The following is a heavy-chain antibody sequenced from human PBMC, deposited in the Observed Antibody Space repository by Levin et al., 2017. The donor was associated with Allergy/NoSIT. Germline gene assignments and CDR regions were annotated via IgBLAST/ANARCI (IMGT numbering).Heavy chain of an antibody. CDR3: ARWNRDSSDWYVDY. V-gene: IGHV4-59*11. CDR2: IYYSGTT. J-gene: IGHJ4*02. Sequence: SCTVSGGSISGHYWSWIRQPPGKGLEWIGNIYYSGTTRYNPSLRSRVTMSVDTSKNQFSLILSSATAADTAVYFCARWNRDSSDWYVDYWGQGTLVTVSS. CDR1: GGSISGHY. D-gene: IGHD6-19*01.